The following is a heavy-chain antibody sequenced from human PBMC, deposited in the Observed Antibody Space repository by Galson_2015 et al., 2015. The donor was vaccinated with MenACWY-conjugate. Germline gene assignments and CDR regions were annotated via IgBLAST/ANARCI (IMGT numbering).Heavy chain of an antibody. D-gene: IGHD2-15*01. CDR3: AKNDIVVVGAATGFRAFDI. J-gene: IGHJ3*02. CDR1: GFTFSTYA. V-gene: IGHV3-23*01. CDR2: ISDRVSTT. Sequence: SLRLSCAVSGFTFSTYAMSWVRQAPGKGLEWVSSISDRVSTTYYADSVKGRFTISRDNSKNTLYLQMNSLRAEDTAVYYCAKNDIVVVGAATGFRAFDIWGQGTMVTVSS.